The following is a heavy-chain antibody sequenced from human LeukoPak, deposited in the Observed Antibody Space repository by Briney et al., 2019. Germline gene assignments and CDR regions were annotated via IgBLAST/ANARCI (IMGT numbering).Heavy chain of an antibody. CDR3: SRESTNAFDI. V-gene: IGHV3-49*04. CDR1: EFTFDDYI. CDR2: IRSKAYGGTT. J-gene: IGHJ3*02. Sequence: GGSLRLSCTASEFTFDDYIMNWVRQAPGKGLEWVGFIRSKAYGGTTEYAASVKGRFIISRDDSKSIAYLQMNSLKSEDTAVYYCSRESTNAFDIWGQGTMVTVSS.